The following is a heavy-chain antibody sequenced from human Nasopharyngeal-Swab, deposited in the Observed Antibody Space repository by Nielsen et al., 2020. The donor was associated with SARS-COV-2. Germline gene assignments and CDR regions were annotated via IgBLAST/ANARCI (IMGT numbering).Heavy chain of an antibody. J-gene: IGHJ4*02. CDR2: IKQDGSEK. Sequence: GESLKISCAASGFTFSSYWMSWVRQAPGKGLEWVANIKQDGSEKYYVDSVKGRFTISRDNAKNSLYLQMNSLRAEDTAVYYCARDIVGATTGFDYWGQGTLVTVSS. V-gene: IGHV3-7*01. CDR3: ARDIVGATTGFDY. D-gene: IGHD1-26*01. CDR1: GFTFSSYW.